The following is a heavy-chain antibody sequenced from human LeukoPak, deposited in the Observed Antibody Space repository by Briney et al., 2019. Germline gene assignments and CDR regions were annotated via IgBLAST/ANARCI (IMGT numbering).Heavy chain of an antibody. V-gene: IGHV1-18*01. D-gene: IGHD1-26*01. CDR2: NSVNNGNT. Sequence: ASVTLSCTASAYTFTIYGFSWLRHAHGQGLGWMGGNSVNNGNTNNAQKFQVRVTMTTDTTTSTAYMEVRSMRSDNTAVYYGGRDRGRDEDLDDWGKGTLVTVS. J-gene: IGHJ4*02. CDR1: AYTFTIYG. CDR3: GRDRGRDEDLDD.